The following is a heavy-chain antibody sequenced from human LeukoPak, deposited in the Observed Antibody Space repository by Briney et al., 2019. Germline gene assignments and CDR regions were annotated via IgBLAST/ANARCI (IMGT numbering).Heavy chain of an antibody. J-gene: IGHJ2*01. CDR2: IYHSGST. CDR1: GYSISSGYY. D-gene: IGHD4-17*01. Sequence: SETLSLTCAVSGYSISSGYYWGWIRQPPGKGLEWIGSIYHSGSTYYNPSLKSRVTISVDTSKNHFSLKLSSVTAADTAVYYCARMKAADYEADWYFDLWGRGTLVTVSS. CDR3: ARMKAADYEADWYFDL. V-gene: IGHV4-38-2*01.